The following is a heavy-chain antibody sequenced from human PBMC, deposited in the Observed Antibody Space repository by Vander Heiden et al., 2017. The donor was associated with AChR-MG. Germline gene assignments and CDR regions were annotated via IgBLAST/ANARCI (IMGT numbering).Heavy chain of an antibody. D-gene: IGHD3-16*01. Sequence: QVQLVQSGAEVKKPGASVKVSCKASGYTFTGYYMHWVRQAPGQGLEWMGRINPNSGGTNDAQKVQGRVTMTRDTSISTAYMELSRLRSDDTAVYYCARSIMITFGGAPYYFDYWGQGTLVTVSS. V-gene: IGHV1-2*06. CDR2: INPNSGGT. CDR1: GYTFTGYY. J-gene: IGHJ4*02. CDR3: ARSIMITFGGAPYYFDY.